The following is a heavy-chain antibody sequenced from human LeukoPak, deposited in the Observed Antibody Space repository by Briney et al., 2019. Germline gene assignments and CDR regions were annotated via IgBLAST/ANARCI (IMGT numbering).Heavy chain of an antibody. Sequence: GGSLRLSCAASGFTFSSYWMSWVRQAPGNGLEWVANIKQDGSEKYYVDSVKGRFTISRDNAKNSLYLQMNSLRAEDTAVYYCARDSEYSSSLPLDYWGQGTLVTVSS. CDR1: GFTFSSYW. CDR2: IKQDGSEK. D-gene: IGHD6-6*01. J-gene: IGHJ4*02. V-gene: IGHV3-7*01. CDR3: ARDSEYSSSLPLDY.